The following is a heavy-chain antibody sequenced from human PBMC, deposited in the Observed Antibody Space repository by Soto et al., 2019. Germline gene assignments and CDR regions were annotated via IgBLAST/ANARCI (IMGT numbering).Heavy chain of an antibody. CDR2: INGAGTIK. D-gene: IGHD1-26*01. J-gene: IGHJ4*02. CDR1: GFTFSYSW. Sequence: GGSLRLSCVASGFTFSYSWMYWVRQGPGRRLVCVSNINGAGTIKNYADSVRGRFTVSRDNTKNTLYLEMNSLTVEDTGVYYCVRGEEPRWGQGTPVTVSS. V-gene: IGHV3-74*01. CDR3: VRGEEPR.